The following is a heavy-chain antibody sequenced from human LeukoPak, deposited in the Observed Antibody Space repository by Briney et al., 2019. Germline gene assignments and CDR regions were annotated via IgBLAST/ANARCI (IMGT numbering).Heavy chain of an antibody. CDR1: GFTFSNYA. Sequence: GGSLRLSCTASGFTFSNYAMSWVRQAPGKGLEWVSAISGSGGSTYYADSVKGRFTISRDNSKNTLYLQMNSLRAEHTAVYYCAKDPITMIVTYWGQGTLVTVSS. D-gene: IGHD3-22*01. CDR3: AKDPITMIVTY. V-gene: IGHV3-23*01. CDR2: ISGSGGST. J-gene: IGHJ4*02.